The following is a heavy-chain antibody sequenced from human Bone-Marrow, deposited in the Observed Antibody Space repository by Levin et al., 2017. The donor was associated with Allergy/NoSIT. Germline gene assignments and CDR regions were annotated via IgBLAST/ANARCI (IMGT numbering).Heavy chain of an antibody. CDR3: ARTTMVTTAAFDL. CDR1: GGSFSGHY. J-gene: IGHJ3*01. D-gene: IGHD4-17*01. Sequence: KPSETLSLTCAFYGGSFSGHYWSWIRQPPGKGLEWIGEIDHRGTTNYNPSLKSRVTISLETSRKQFPLKLTSVTAADTAVFYCARTTMVTTAAFDLWGQGTVVTVSS. CDR2: IDHRGTT. V-gene: IGHV4-34*01.